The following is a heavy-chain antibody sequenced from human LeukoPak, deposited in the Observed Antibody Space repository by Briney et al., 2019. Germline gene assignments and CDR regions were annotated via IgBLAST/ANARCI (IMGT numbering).Heavy chain of an antibody. Sequence: GGSLRLSCAASSFTFSSYAMSWVRQAPGKGLEWVSVISGSGDSTHYSDSVKGRFTISRDNSKNTVYLQMNSLRAEDTAVYYCANEGPSFDYWGQGTLVSVSS. V-gene: IGHV3-23*01. CDR2: ISGSGDST. CDR1: SFTFSSYA. CDR3: ANEGPSFDY. J-gene: IGHJ4*02.